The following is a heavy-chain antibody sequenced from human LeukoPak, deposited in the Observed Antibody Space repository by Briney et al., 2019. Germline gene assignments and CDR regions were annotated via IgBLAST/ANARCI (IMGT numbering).Heavy chain of an antibody. CDR1: GFTFSTYS. D-gene: IGHD6-13*01. J-gene: IGHJ4*02. V-gene: IGHV3-23*01. CDR2: ISGSGGNT. CDR3: AKYPASGGYFDY. Sequence: GGSLRLSCAASGFTFSTYSMSWVRQAPGKGLEWVSGISGSGGNTYYADSVKGRFTVSRDNSKNMLYLQMHSLRAEDTAIFYCAKYPASGGYFDYWGQGTPVTVSP.